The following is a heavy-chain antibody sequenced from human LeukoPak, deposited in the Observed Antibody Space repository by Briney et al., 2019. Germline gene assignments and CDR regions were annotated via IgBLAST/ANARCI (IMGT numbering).Heavy chain of an antibody. CDR3: AGGQWLVWGVY. Sequence: SETLSLTCTVSGDSISSYYWSWIRQPPGKGLEWIGYIYYSGSTNYNPSLKSRVPISVDSSKNQLSLKLSSVTVADTAVYYCAGGQWLVWGVYWGQGTLVTVSS. V-gene: IGHV4-59*12. CDR1: GDSISSYY. CDR2: IYYSGST. J-gene: IGHJ4*02. D-gene: IGHD6-19*01.